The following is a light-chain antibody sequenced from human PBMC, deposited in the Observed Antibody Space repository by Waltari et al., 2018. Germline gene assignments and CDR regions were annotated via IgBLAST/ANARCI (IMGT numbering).Light chain of an antibody. Sequence: IQLTQSPPSLSASVGDRVTITCRASQGISSYLAWYQQKPGKAPKLLIYAASTLQSGVPSRFSGSGSGSDFTLTISSLQPEDFAIYFCQQFNSHPYTFGQGTKLEI. V-gene: IGKV1-9*01. CDR2: AAS. CDR3: QQFNSHPYT. CDR1: QGISSY. J-gene: IGKJ2*01.